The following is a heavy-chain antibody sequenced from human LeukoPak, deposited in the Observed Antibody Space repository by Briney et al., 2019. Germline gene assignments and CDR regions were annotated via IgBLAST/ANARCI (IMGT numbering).Heavy chain of an antibody. J-gene: IGHJ4*02. Sequence: PIFGTANYAQKFQGRVTITTDESTSTAYMELSSLRSDDTAVYYCARDQYYYGSGSRKGLDYWGQGTLVTVSS. CDR2: PIFGTA. V-gene: IGHV1-69*05. CDR3: ARDQYYYGSGSRKGLDY. D-gene: IGHD3-10*01.